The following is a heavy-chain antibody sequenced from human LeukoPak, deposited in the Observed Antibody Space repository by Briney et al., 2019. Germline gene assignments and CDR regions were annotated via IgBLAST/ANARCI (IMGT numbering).Heavy chain of an antibody. D-gene: IGHD2-2*02. Sequence: SVKVSCKASGGTFSSYAISRVRQAPGQGLEWMGGIIPIFGTANYAQKFQGRVTITADESTSTAYMELSSLRSEDTAVYYCARERYCSSTSCYMGQLGDNYFDYWGQGTLVTVSS. CDR2: IIPIFGTA. J-gene: IGHJ4*02. V-gene: IGHV1-69*01. CDR3: ARERYCSSTSCYMGQLGDNYFDY. CDR1: GGTFSSYA.